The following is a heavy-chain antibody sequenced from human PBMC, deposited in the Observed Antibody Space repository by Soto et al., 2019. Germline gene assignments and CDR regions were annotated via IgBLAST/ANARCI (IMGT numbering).Heavy chain of an antibody. D-gene: IGHD3-9*01. CDR3: ARDLVLRYVDWLFLDY. CDR1: GFTFSSYA. Sequence: QVQLVESGGGVVQPGRSLRLSCAASGFTFSSYAMHWVRQAPGKGLEWVAVISYDGSNKYYADSVKGRFTISRDNSKNTLYLQMNSLRAEDTAVYYCARDLVLRYVDWLFLDYWGQGTLVTVSS. V-gene: IGHV3-30-3*01. J-gene: IGHJ4*02. CDR2: ISYDGSNK.